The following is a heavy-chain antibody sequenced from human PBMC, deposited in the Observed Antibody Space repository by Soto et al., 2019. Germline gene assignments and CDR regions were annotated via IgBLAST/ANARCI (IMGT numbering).Heavy chain of an antibody. D-gene: IGHD5-18*01. CDR2: ISAYNGNT. V-gene: IGHV1-18*01. J-gene: IGHJ6*02. CDR3: AVHRGIQLWLEADYYYYGMDV. CDR1: GYTFTSYG. Sequence: ASVKVSSKASGYTFTSYGISWVRHAPGQGLEWMGWISAYNGNTNYAQKLQGRVTMTTDTSTSTAYMELRSLRSDDTAVYYCAVHRGIQLWLEADYYYYGMDVWGQGTTVT.